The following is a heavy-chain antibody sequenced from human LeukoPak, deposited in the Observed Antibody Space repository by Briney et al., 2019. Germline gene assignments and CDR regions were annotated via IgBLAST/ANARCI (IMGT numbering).Heavy chain of an antibody. D-gene: IGHD7-27*01. CDR3: ARVDPSNWGSDY. V-gene: IGHV1-2*02. CDR2: INSNSGT. CDR1: GYTFTGYS. J-gene: IGHJ4*02. Sequence: ASVKVSCKASGYTFTGYSMHWVRQAPGQGLEWMGWINSNSGTNYAQKFQGRVTMTRDTSSTTAYMELRRLKSDDTAVYYCARVDPSNWGSDYWGQGTLVTVSS.